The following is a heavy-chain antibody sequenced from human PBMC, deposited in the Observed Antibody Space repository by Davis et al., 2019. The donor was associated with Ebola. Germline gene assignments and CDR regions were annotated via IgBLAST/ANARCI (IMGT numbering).Heavy chain of an antibody. Sequence: AASVKVSCKASGYTFTSYGISWVRQAPGQGLEWMGWISAYNGNTNYAQKLQGRVTMTTDTSTSTAYMEVRSLRSDDTAVYYCARGYCSGGSCYTSSVYYYYYGMDVWGQGTTVTVSS. D-gene: IGHD2-15*01. CDR3: ARGYCSGGSCYTSSVYYYYYGMDV. J-gene: IGHJ6*02. CDR2: ISAYNGNT. V-gene: IGHV1-18*01. CDR1: GYTFTSYG.